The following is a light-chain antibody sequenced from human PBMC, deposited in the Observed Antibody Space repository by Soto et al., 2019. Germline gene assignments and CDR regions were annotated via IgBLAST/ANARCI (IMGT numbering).Light chain of an antibody. CDR3: SSYTSSSTLL. J-gene: IGLJ2*01. CDR1: SSDVGGYNY. CDR2: DVS. V-gene: IGLV2-14*01. Sequence: QSALTQPASVSGSPGQSITISCTGTSSDVGGYNYVSWYQQHPGKAPKLMIYDVSNGPSGVSNRFSGSKSGNTASLTISGLQAEDEADYYCSSYTSSSTLLFGGGTKLTVL.